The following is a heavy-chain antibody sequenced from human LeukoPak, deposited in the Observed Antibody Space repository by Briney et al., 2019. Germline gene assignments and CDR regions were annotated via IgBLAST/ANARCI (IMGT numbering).Heavy chain of an antibody. D-gene: IGHD6-13*01. CDR3: ARGGGSWYGVYYYYYYYMDV. CDR2: MNPNSGNT. Sequence: ASVKVSCKASGYTFTSYDINWVRQATGQGLEWMGWMNPNSGNTGYAQKFQGRVTITRNTSISTAYMELSSLRSEDTAVYYCARGGGSWYGVYYYYYYYMDVWGKGTTVTVSS. CDR1: GYTFTSYD. V-gene: IGHV1-8*03. J-gene: IGHJ6*03.